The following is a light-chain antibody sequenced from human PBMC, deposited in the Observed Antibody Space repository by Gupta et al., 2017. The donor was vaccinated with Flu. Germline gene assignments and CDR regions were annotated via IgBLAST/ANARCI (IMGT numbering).Light chain of an antibody. CDR1: QSISSW. CDR3: QQYKSDSQT. Sequence: DLPMNQSPSTLSASVGDRVTITCRASQSISSWLAWYQQKPGKAPKLLIYKASSLESGVPSRFSGSGSGTEFTLTISSLQPDDFATYYCQQYKSDSQTFGQGTKVEIK. V-gene: IGKV1-5*03. J-gene: IGKJ1*01. CDR2: KAS.